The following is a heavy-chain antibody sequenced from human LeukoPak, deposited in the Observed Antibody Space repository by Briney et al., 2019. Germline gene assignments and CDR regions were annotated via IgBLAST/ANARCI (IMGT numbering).Heavy chain of an antibody. CDR2: ISGSGGST. CDR1: GFTFSSYA. V-gene: IGHV3-23*01. J-gene: IGHJ4*02. D-gene: IGHD2-15*01. CDR3: ARDWGCSGGSCYVSDY. Sequence: GRSLRLSCAASGFTFSSYAMSWVRQAPGKGLEWVSAISGSGGSTYYADSVKGRFTISRDNSKNTLYLQMNSLRAEDTAVYYCARDWGCSGGSCYVSDYWGQGTLVTVSS.